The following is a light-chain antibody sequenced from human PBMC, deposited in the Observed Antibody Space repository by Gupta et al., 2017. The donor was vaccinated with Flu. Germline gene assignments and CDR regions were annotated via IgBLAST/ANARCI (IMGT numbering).Light chain of an antibody. V-gene: IGKV1-39*01. CDR1: QTISDF. Sequence: DIQLTQSPSSLPASVGDRATMTCRAGQTISDFLNWYQHKPGKAPKLLIHTASTLQSGVPSRFSGNGAGTDFSLTISGLRPEDFAIYYCQQSGSLRTFGQGTKVEIK. CDR3: QQSGSLRT. CDR2: TAS. J-gene: IGKJ1*01.